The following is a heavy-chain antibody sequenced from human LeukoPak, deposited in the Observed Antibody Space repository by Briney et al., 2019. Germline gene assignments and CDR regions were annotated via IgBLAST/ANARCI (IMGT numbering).Heavy chain of an antibody. CDR2: IRYDGSNK. CDR1: GFTFSSYG. CDR3: AKVEEYSYSYDY. J-gene: IGHJ4*02. Sequence: GGSLRLSCAASGFTFSSYGMHWVRQAPGKGLEWVAFIRYDGSNKYYADSVKGRFTISRDNSKNTLYLQMNSLRAEDTAVYYCAKVEEYSYSYDYWSQGTLVTVSS. D-gene: IGHD5-18*01. V-gene: IGHV3-30*02.